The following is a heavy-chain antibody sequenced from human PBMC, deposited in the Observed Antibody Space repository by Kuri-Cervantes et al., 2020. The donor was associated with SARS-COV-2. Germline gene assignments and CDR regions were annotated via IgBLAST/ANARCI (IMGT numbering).Heavy chain of an antibody. Sequence: GSLRLSCTVSGGSISSYYWSWIQQPAGKGLEWIGRIYTSGSTNYNPSLKSRVTMSVDTSKNQFSLKLSSVTAADTAVYYCARVPAVILDWYFDLWGRGTLVTVSS. CDR1: GGSISSYY. CDR3: ARVPAVILDWYFDL. CDR2: IYTSGST. D-gene: IGHD2-2*01. J-gene: IGHJ2*01. V-gene: IGHV4-4*07.